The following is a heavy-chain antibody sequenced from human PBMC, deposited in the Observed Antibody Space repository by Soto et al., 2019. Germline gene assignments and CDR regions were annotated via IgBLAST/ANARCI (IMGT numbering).Heavy chain of an antibody. CDR2: IYYSGTT. CDR3: ARSGMIRGPLLFEH. V-gene: IGHV4-59*12. D-gene: IGHD3-10*01. Sequence: SETLSLTCTVSGGSISSYYWSWIRQPPGKGLEWIGYIYYSGTTYYNPSLKSHFTIFVDTSKNQFSLTLNSVTAADTAVFYSARSGMIRGPLLFEHWGPGRLVTVSS. CDR1: GGSISSYY. J-gene: IGHJ4*02.